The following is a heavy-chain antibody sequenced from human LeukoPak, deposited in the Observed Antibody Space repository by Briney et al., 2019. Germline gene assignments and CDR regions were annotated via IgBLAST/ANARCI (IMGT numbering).Heavy chain of an antibody. D-gene: IGHD3-10*01. CDR3: TSDGSGRYYLSYYGLDV. V-gene: IGHV3-20*01. Sequence: GGSLRLSCAASGFTFDDYGMSWARQAPGKGLEWVSGINGNGGSTGYADSVNGRFTISRAKAQHSLYLQMASLRAEDRALYHCTSDGSGRYYLSYYGLDVWGQGTAVTVSS. CDR2: INGNGGST. J-gene: IGHJ6*02. CDR1: GFTFDDYG.